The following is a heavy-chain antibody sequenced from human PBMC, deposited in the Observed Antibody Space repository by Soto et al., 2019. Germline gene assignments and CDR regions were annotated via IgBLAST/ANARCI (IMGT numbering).Heavy chain of an antibody. CDR3: ARDRDDYGSGNYYNRMDF. Sequence: QVQLVQSGAEVKKPGSSVKVSCKASGGIFSTYAISWLRQAPGQGLEWMGGIIPIFGTPNYAQRFQGRVTITADESTSTAYMELSRLRSEDTAVYYCARDRDDYGSGNYYNRMDFWGQGTLVPVSS. CDR2: IIPIFGTP. V-gene: IGHV1-69*01. D-gene: IGHD3-10*01. CDR1: GGIFSTYA. J-gene: IGHJ4*02.